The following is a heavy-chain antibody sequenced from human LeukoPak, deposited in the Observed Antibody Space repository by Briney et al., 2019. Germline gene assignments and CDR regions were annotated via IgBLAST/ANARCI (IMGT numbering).Heavy chain of an antibody. Sequence: GTSLRLSCAASGFTFTNYSMRWVRQAPGKGLEWVALITYDGYYKYYSDSVKGRFTISSDTSKNTLYLQMNSLRAEDTAVYYCARDLSPVVRASPMGYWGEGPPVTVSS. J-gene: IGHJ4*02. D-gene: IGHD3-10*01. V-gene: IGHV3-30*03. CDR2: ITYDGYYK. CDR1: GFTFTNYS. CDR3: ARDLSPVVRASPMGY.